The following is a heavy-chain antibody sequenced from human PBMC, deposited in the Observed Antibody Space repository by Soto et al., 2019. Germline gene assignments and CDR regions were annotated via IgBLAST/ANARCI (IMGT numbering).Heavy chain of an antibody. CDR3: ARCIQLDDYYVMDF. CDR2: ISADNSNT. Sequence: QAQLVQSGAEVKKPGASVKVSCKASGYTFYSHSISWVRQAPGQGLEWMGRISADNSNTKYAQKFRGRVTMTTDTSTITVYMELRNLRSDDTAVYYCARCIQLDDYYVMDFWGQGTTVTVSS. V-gene: IGHV1-18*01. D-gene: IGHD1-1*01. CDR1: GYTFYSHS. J-gene: IGHJ6*02.